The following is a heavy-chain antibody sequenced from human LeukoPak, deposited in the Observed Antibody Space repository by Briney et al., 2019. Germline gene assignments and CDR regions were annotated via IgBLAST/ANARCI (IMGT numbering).Heavy chain of an antibody. Sequence: GGSLRLSCAASGFTFSRYGMHWVRQAPGKGLEWVAFIRYDGSNKYYADSVKGRFTISRDNSKNTLYLQMNSLRAEDTAVYYCAKGSVVPAAMGVPAFDIWGQGTMVTVSS. V-gene: IGHV3-30*02. CDR2: IRYDGSNK. J-gene: IGHJ3*02. CDR1: GFTFSRYG. CDR3: AKGSVVPAAMGVPAFDI. D-gene: IGHD2-2*01.